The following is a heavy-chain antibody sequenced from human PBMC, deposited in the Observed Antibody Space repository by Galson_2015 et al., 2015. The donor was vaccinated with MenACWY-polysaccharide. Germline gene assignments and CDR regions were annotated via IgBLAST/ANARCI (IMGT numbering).Heavy chain of an antibody. CDR2: LNTTSGHT. D-gene: IGHD2-21*01. J-gene: IGHJ4*02. CDR3: TRIIARKHTFVYS. V-gene: IGHV1-8*01. Sequence: SAPASCKASGPTFRRYDINWARHARAQGLERMRSLNTTSGHTAHAQKFQGRAAMTRDPATSPAYMELRLLRYDDTAVYSCTRIIARKHTFVYSLGQGTLVSVS. CDR1: GPTFRRYD.